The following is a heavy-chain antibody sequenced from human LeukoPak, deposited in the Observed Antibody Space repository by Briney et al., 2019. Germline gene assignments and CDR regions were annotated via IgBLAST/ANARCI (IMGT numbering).Heavy chain of an antibody. V-gene: IGHV1-58*01. CDR1: GFTFTSSA. Sequence: GASVKVSCKASGFTFTSSAVQWVRQARGQRLEWIGWIVVGSGNTNYAQKFQERVTITRDMSTSTAYMELNSLRAEDTAVYYCARSTYEIYGSGSYDRWFDPWGQGTLVTVSS. CDR2: IVVGSGNT. D-gene: IGHD3-10*01. CDR3: ARSTYEIYGSGSYDRWFDP. J-gene: IGHJ5*02.